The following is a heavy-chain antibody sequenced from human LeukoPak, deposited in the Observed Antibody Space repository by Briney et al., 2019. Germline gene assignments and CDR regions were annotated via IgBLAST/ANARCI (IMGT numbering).Heavy chain of an antibody. CDR1: GFTVSDNY. Sequence: PGGSLRLSCAASGFTVSDNYMSWVRLAPGKGLEWVPVIYSGGSTYYADPVKGRFTISRDNSKNTMYLQMNSLRAEDTAVYYCARENKAVAAHYFDYWGQGTLVTVSS. J-gene: IGHJ4*02. D-gene: IGHD6-19*01. CDR3: ARENKAVAAHYFDY. CDR2: IYSGGST. V-gene: IGHV3-66*01.